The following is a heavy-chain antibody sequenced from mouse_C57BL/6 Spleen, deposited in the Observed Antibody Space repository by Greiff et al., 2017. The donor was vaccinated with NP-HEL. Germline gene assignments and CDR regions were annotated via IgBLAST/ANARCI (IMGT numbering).Heavy chain of an antibody. CDR2: INYDGSST. J-gene: IGHJ4*01. CDR3: ARDGGSSPYAMDY. CDR1: GFTFSDYY. Sequence: EVQVVESEGGLVQPGSSMKLSCTASGFTFSDYYMAWVRQVPEKGLEWVANINYDGSSTYYLDSLKSRFIISRDNAKNILYLQMSSLKSEDTATYYCARDGGSSPYAMDYWGQGTSVTVSS. D-gene: IGHD1-1*01. V-gene: IGHV5-16*01.